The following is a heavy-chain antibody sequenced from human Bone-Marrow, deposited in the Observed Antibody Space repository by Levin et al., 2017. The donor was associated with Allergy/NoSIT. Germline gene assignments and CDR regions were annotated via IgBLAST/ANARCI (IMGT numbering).Heavy chain of an antibody. V-gene: IGHV1-2*04. CDR1: GYTFTGYY. CDR2: INPDGGAT. CDR3: ARVTGSSSYYGLDV. D-gene: IGHD6-6*01. Sequence: ASVKVSCKTSGYTFTGYYIHWVRQAPGQGLEWMGWINPDGGATNYAQKFQGWVTLTRDTSITTAYMELSRLTSDDTAVYYCARVTGSSSYYGLDVWGQGTTVTVSS. J-gene: IGHJ6*02.